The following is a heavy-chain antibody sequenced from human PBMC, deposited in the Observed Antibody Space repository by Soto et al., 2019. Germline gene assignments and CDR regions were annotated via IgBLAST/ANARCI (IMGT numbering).Heavy chain of an antibody. CDR2: IYYSGST. CDR1: GGSISSYY. V-gene: IGHV4-59*01. D-gene: IGHD3-16*02. J-gene: IGHJ6*02. Sequence: PSETLSLTCTVSGGSISSYYWSWIRQPPGKGLEWIGYIYYSGSTNYNPSLKSRVTISVDTSKNQFSLKLSSVTAADTAVYYCAVEKYDYVWGSYRLTYGMDVWGQGTAVTVSS. CDR3: AVEKYDYVWGSYRLTYGMDV.